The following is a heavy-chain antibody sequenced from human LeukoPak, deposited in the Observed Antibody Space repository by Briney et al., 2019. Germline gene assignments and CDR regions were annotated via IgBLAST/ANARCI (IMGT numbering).Heavy chain of an antibody. CDR3: ARVDRGGLDP. V-gene: IGHV3-64*01. J-gene: IGHJ5*02. Sequence: GGSLRLSCAASGSTFNNYAMHWVRQAPGKGLEYVSAISSNGGSTYYANSVKGRFTISRDNSKSTLYLQMGSLRDEDMGVYYCARVDRGGLDPWGQGTLVTVSS. D-gene: IGHD4-23*01. CDR2: ISSNGGST. CDR1: GSTFNNYA.